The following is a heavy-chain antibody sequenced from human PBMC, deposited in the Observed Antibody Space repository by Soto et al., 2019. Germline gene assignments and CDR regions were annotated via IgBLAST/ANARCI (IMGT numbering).Heavy chain of an antibody. CDR2: IYYSGTT. V-gene: IGHV4-39*01. CDR3: ARLGRYYQSLDS. J-gene: IGHJ5*01. D-gene: IGHD3-10*01. CDR1: GDSITSNSYF. Sequence: SETLSLTCTVSGDSITSNSYFWAWIRQPPGKGLEWIGSIYYSGTTYYNPSLKSRVTMSVDRSKNQFSLKLSSVTAADTAVYYCARLGRYYQSLDSWGPGTLVTV.